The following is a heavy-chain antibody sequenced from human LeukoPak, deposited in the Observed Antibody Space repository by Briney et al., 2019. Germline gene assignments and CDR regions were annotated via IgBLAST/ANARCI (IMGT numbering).Heavy chain of an antibody. CDR2: ISAYNGNT. D-gene: IGHD1-26*01. CDR3: ARYCSGSYCYGRGAFDI. CDR1: GYTFTSCG. Sequence: ASVKVSCKASGYTFTSCGISWVRQAPGQGLEWMGWISAYNGNTNYAQKLQGRVTMTTDTSTSTAYIELRSLRSDDTAVYYCARYCSGSYCYGRGAFDIWGQGTMVTVSS. J-gene: IGHJ3*02. V-gene: IGHV1-18*01.